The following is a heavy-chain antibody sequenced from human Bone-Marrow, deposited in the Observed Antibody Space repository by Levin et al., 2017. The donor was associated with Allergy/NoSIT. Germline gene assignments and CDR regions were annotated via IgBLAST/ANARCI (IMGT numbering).Heavy chain of an antibody. V-gene: IGHV5-51*01. Sequence: PGGSLRLSCKGSGYIFTNHWIGWVRQRPGKGLEWLGIIYPDDSDTRYSPSFQGQVTIAADKSTRTAYLQWSSLKASDPAMYFCARDRRDIVAANDPFDVWGQGAMVVVS. CDR1: GYIFTNHW. CDR3: ARDRRDIVAANDPFDV. J-gene: IGHJ3*01. CDR2: IYPDDSDT. D-gene: IGHD5-12*01.